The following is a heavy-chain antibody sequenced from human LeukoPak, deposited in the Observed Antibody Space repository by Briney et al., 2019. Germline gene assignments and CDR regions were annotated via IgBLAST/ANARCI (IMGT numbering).Heavy chain of an antibody. CDR1: EFTFDTYA. Sequence: GGSLRLSCAASEFTFDTYAMNWVRQAPGKGLEWVSTISGGGARTYYADSVKGRFTISRDNSKNTLYLQMNSLRAEDTAVYYCARNLYYYDSSGYYYYWGQGTLVTVSS. J-gene: IGHJ4*02. V-gene: IGHV3-23*01. D-gene: IGHD3-22*01. CDR2: ISGGGART. CDR3: ARNLYYYDSSGYYYY.